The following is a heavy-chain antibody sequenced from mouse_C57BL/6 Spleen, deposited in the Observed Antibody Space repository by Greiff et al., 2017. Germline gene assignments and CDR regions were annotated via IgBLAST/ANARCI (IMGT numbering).Heavy chain of an antibody. J-gene: IGHJ4*01. V-gene: IGHV1-80*01. CDR3: ARKDTTEYYYAMDD. D-gene: IGHD1-1*01. CDR2: IYPGDGDT. Sequence: QVHVKQSGAELVKPGASVKISCKASGYAFSSYWMNWVKQRPGKGLAWIGQIYPGDGDTNYNGKFKGKATLTADKSSRTAYMQLSSLTSEDSAVYFCARKDTTEYYYAMDDWGQGTSVTVSS. CDR1: GYAFSSYW.